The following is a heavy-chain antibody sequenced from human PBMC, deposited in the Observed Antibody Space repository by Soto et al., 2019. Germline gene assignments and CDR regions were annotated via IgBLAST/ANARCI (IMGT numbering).Heavy chain of an antibody. J-gene: IGHJ6*02. CDR3: ARDQLRDSSSYRSYYYYGMDV. CDR1: GFTFSSYW. D-gene: IGHD6-6*01. V-gene: IGHV3-74*01. CDR2: INSDGSST. Sequence: GGSLRLSCAASGFTFSSYWMHWVRQAPGKGLVWVSRINSDGSSTSYADSVKGRFTISRDNAKNTLYLQMNSLRAEDTAVYYCARDQLRDSSSYRSYYYYGMDVWGQGTTVTVSS.